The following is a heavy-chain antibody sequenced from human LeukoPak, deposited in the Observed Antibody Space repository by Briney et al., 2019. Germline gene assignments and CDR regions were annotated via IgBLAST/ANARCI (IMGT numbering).Heavy chain of an antibody. V-gene: IGHV1-46*01. Sequence: ASVKVSCKASGYTFTSYYMHWVRQAPGQGLEWMGIINPSGGSTSYAQKFQGRVTMTRDTSTSTVYMELSSLRSEDTAVYYCARDAYSSYAGDWFDPWGQGTLVTVSS. CDR1: GYTFTSYY. J-gene: IGHJ5*02. CDR3: ARDAYSSYAGDWFDP. D-gene: IGHD4-4*01. CDR2: INPSGGST.